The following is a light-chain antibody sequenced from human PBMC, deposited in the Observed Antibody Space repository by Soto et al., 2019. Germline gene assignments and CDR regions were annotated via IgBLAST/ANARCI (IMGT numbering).Light chain of an antibody. CDR1: QSVGSN. CDR3: QQYNNWPLT. Sequence: EIVMAQSPATLSVSPGERATLSCRASQSVGSNLAWYQQKPGQAPRLLIYGASTRATDIPARFSGSGSGTEFTLTISSLQSEDFALYYCQQYNNWPLTFGGGTKV. V-gene: IGKV3-15*01. J-gene: IGKJ4*01. CDR2: GAS.